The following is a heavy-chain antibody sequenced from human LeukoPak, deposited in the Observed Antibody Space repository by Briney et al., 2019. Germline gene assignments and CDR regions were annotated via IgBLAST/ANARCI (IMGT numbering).Heavy chain of an antibody. V-gene: IGHV3-48*01. J-gene: IGHJ4*02. CDR1: GFTFSSYS. D-gene: IGHD3-3*01. Sequence: PGGSLRLSCAASGFTFSSYSMNWVRQAPGKGLEGVSYISSSSSTIYYADSVKGRFTISRDNAKNSLYLQMNSLRAEDTAVYYCARPYDFWSGYYFRGQGTLVTVS. CDR2: ISSSSSTI. CDR3: ARPYDFWSGYYF.